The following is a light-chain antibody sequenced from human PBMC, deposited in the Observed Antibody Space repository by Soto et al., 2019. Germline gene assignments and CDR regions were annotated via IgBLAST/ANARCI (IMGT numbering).Light chain of an antibody. CDR2: GAS. CDR1: QSVSSN. V-gene: IGKV3-15*01. Sequence: EIVMTQSPATLSVSPGERATLSCRASQSVSSNLAWYQQKPGQPPRLLIYGASTRATGVPARFSGSGSVTEFTLTISSLQSEDFAIYYCQHYNNWPPWTFGQGTKVEIK. J-gene: IGKJ1*01. CDR3: QHYNNWPPWT.